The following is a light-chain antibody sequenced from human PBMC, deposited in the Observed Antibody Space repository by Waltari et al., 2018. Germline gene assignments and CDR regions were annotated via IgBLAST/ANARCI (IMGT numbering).Light chain of an antibody. CDR3: QQYYDNWT. Sequence: DIVVTQSPDSLAVSLVERVTMNCKSSQSVFKTSNNRNYLGWFKQKPGQPPKLLIYWASTRESRVPGRFSGSGSGTDFTLTISSLQAEDVAVYYCQQYYDNWTFGQGTKVEIK. J-gene: IGKJ1*01. CDR2: WAS. CDR1: QSVFKTSNNRNY. V-gene: IGKV4-1*01.